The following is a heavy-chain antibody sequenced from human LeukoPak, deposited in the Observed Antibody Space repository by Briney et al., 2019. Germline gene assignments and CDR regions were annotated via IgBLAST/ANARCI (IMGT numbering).Heavy chain of an antibody. V-gene: IGHV4-4*02. J-gene: IGHJ5*01. CDR2: ISPGGST. CDR3: ARNFDS. CDR1: GGSITKSYW. Sequence: SETLSLTCGVSGGSITKSYWGSGVRQAPGKGLEWIGEISPGGSTNFNPSLKPRVTLSVDISKNQFSLKLKSVTAADTAVYYCARNFDSWGQGTLVTVSS.